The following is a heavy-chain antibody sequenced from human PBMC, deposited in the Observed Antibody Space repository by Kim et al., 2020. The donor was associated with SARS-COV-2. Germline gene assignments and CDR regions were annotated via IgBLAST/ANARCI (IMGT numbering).Heavy chain of an antibody. V-gene: IGHV5-10-1*01. CDR3: VRLYGSGSRTIDY. J-gene: IGHJ4*02. Sequence: YSPSFQGHVTISADKSISTAYLQWSSLKASDTAMYYCVRLYGSGSRTIDYWGQGTLVTVSS. D-gene: IGHD3-10*01.